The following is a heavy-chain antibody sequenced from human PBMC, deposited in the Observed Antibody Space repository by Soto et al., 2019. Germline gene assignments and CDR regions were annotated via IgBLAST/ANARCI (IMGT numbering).Heavy chain of an antibody. CDR1: GDSMTSGDYS. CDR3: ARAHDFWGGRQQPIDS. Sequence: SETLSLTCTVSGDSMTSGDYSWSWIRQPPGKGLEWLGYIYRTGNTHYSPSLKSRVSISQDRSKNQFSLELTSVTAADTAVYYCARAHDFWGGRQQPIDSWGQGTLVTVSS. J-gene: IGHJ4*02. V-gene: IGHV4-30-2*01. D-gene: IGHD3-3*01. CDR2: IYRTGNT.